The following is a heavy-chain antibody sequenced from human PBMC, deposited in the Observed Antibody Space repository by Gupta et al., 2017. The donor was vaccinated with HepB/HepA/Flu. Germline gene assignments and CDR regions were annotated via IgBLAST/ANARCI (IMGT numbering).Heavy chain of an antibody. J-gene: IGHJ4*02. Sequence: EVQLLESGGGLVQPGGSLRLSCAASGFTFRSYAMNLVRQAPGKGLEWVSVISGSGNSTNYADSVKGRFTISRDNSKNTLYLQMNSLRAEDTAVYYCAKGRCSGSSCYRCDYWGQGTLVTVSS. CDR3: AKGRCSGSSCYRCDY. CDR1: GFTFRSYA. V-gene: IGHV3-23*01. CDR2: ISGSGNST. D-gene: IGHD2-2*02.